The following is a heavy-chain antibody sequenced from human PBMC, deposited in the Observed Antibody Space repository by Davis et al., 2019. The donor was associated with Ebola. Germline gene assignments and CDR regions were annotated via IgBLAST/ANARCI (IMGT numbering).Heavy chain of an antibody. J-gene: IGHJ6*02. D-gene: IGHD2-15*01. CDR2: ISSSGSTI. Sequence: GGSLRLSCAASGFTFSDYYMSWIRQAPGKGLEWVSYISSSGSTIYYADSVKGRFTISRDNAKNSLYLQMNSLRAEDTAVYYCARGVVVVVAATRGYGMDVWGQGTTVTVSS. CDR1: GFTFSDYY. CDR3: ARGVVVVVAATRGYGMDV. V-gene: IGHV3-11*01.